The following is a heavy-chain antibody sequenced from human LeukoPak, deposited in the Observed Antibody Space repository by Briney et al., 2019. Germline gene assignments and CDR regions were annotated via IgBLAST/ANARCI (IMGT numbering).Heavy chain of an antibody. CDR1: CGSISIDY. CDR3: ARGGSGYYGSGSYYKS. CDR2: INHSGST. Sequence: SETLSLTCTVSCGSISIDYWSWIRQPPGKGLEWIGEINHSGSTNYNPSLKSRVTISVDTSKNQFSLRLSSLTVADTAVYYCARGGSGYYGSGSYYKSWGQGTLVTVSS. J-gene: IGHJ5*02. D-gene: IGHD3-10*01. V-gene: IGHV4-34*01.